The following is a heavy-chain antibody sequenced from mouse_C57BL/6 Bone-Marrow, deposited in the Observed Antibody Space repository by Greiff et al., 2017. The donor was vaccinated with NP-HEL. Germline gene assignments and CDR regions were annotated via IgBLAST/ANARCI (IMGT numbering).Heavy chain of an antibody. D-gene: IGHD2-5*01. Sequence: EVNVVESGGDLVKPGGSLKLSCAASGFTFSSYGMSWVRQTPDKRLEWVATISSGGSYTYYPDSVKGRFTISRDNAKNTLYLQMSSLKSEDTAMYYCARPYSNFFDYWGQGTTLTVSS. CDR3: ARPYSNFFDY. CDR1: GFTFSSYG. CDR2: ISSGGSYT. J-gene: IGHJ2*01. V-gene: IGHV5-6*01.